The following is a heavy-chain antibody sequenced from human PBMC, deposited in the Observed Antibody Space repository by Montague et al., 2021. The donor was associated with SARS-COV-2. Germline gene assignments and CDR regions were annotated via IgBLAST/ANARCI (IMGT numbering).Heavy chain of an antibody. D-gene: IGHD6-19*01. CDR2: ISYDGSNK. J-gene: IGHJ4*02. CDR3: VRASLIKARIAVAGTTVY. Sequence: SLRLSCAASGFTFNNCAMHWVRQAPGKGLEWVAIISYDGSNKYYADSVKGRFAISRDNSKNTLYLQMNSLRAEDAAVYYCVRASLIKARIAVAGTTVYWGQGTLVTISS. V-gene: IGHV3-30*09. CDR1: GFTFNNCA.